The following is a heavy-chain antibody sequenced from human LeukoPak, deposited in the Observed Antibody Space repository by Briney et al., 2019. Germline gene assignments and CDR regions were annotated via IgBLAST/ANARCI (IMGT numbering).Heavy chain of an antibody. CDR2: ISSSSSYI. V-gene: IGHV3-21*01. Sequence: GGSLRLSCAASGFTFSSYSMNWVRQAPGKGLEWVSSISSSSSYIYYADSVKGRFTISRDNAKNSLYLQVNSLRAEDTAVYYCARARTMVRGAYGFWGQGTLVTVPS. D-gene: IGHD3-10*01. CDR3: ARARTMVRGAYGF. J-gene: IGHJ4*02. CDR1: GFTFSSYS.